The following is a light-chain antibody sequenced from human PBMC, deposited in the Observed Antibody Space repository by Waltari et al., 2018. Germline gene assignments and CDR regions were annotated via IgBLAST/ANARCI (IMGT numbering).Light chain of an antibody. CDR3: YSTDRTGKQRV. Sequence: SYELTQPPSVSVSPGQTARITCSGDALPNKYGYWYQQKSGQAPVLVIDEANKRRSGIPERFSGSSSGTMVTLTISGAQVEDEGDYYCYSTDRTGKQRVFGGGTKLTVL. CDR1: ALPNKY. V-gene: IGLV3-10*01. J-gene: IGLJ2*01. CDR2: EAN.